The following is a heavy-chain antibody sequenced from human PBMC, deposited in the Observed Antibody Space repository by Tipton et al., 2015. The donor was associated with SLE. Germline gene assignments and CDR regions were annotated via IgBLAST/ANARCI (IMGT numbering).Heavy chain of an antibody. Sequence: SLRLSCGASEFTFTKNWMSWVRQAPGKGLEWVASIKEDGTEKYYADSVKGRFTISRDNAKETLYLQMNRLRVEDTAVYYCARDDVGVRGFDYWGQGTLVTVSS. CDR3: ARDDVGVRGFDY. J-gene: IGHJ4*02. CDR1: EFTFTKNW. CDR2: IKEDGTEK. V-gene: IGHV3-7*01. D-gene: IGHD1-26*01.